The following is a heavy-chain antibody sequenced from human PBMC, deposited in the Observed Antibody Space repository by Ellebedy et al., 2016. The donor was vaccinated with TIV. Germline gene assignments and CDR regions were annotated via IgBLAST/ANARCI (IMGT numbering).Heavy chain of an antibody. CDR1: GYTFTSYG. V-gene: IGHV1-18*04. J-gene: IGHJ6*02. Sequence: AASVKISCKASGYTFTSYGISWVRQALRQGLEWMGWISAYNGNTNYAQQLQGRVTMTTDPSTRTAYMELRSLRSDDTAVYYCAGTNDYYYGMEVWGQGTTVTVSS. CDR2: ISAYNGNT. D-gene: IGHD2-8*01. CDR3: AGTNDYYYGMEV.